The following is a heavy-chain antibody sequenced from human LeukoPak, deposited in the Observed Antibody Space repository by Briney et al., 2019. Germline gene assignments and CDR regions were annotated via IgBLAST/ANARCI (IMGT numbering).Heavy chain of an antibody. D-gene: IGHD2-2*02. CDR3: ARHRDCSSTSCYTPNDALDI. CDR2: IYPGDSDT. CDR1: GYSFTSYW. V-gene: IGHV5-51*01. J-gene: IGHJ3*02. Sequence: GESLQISCKGSGYSFTSYWIGWVRQMPGKGLEGMGIIYPGDSDTRYSPSFQGQVTISADKSISTAYLQWSSLKASDTAMYYCARHRDCSSTSCYTPNDALDIWGQGTMVTVSS.